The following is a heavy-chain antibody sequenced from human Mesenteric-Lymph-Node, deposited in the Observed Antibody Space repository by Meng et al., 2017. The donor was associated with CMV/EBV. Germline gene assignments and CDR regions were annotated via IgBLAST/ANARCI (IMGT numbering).Heavy chain of an antibody. CDR3: ARDFFSAFWSGYYPYYFDF. J-gene: IGHJ4*02. Sequence: GESLKISCVASASTFSSYGMHWVRQAPGKGLEWVAVISYDGSNKYYADSVKGRFTISRDNSKNTLYLQMNSLRAEDTAVYYCARDFFSAFWSGYYPYYFDFWGQGTLVTVSS. CDR2: ISYDGSNK. CDR1: ASTFSSYG. D-gene: IGHD3-3*01. V-gene: IGHV3-30*19.